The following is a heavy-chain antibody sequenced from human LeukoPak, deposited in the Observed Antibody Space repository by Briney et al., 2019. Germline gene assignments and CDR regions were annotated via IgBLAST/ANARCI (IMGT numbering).Heavy chain of an antibody. J-gene: IGHJ4*02. V-gene: IGHV3-66*01. CDR3: ARDLTGDAYFDY. CDR2: LYSGGST. CDR1: GFTVSSNY. D-gene: IGHD7-27*01. Sequence: GGSLRHSCVVSGFTVSSNYMSWVGQAPGRGLQWVSVLYSGGSTYYADSVKGRFTISRDNSKNTLYLQMNSLRAEDTAVYYCARDLTGDAYFDYWGQGTLVTVSS.